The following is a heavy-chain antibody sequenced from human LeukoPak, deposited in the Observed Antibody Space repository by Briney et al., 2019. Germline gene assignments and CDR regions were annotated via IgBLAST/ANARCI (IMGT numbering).Heavy chain of an antibody. Sequence: SETLSLTCAVYGGSFSGYYWSWIRQPPGKGPEWIGEINHSGSTNYNPSLKSRVTISVDTSKNQFSLKLSSVTAADTAVYYCARGRRGSYTRPTQLDYWGQGTLVTVSS. D-gene: IGHD1-14*01. CDR2: INHSGST. CDR1: GGSFSGYY. CDR3: ARGRRGSYTRPTQLDY. V-gene: IGHV4-34*01. J-gene: IGHJ4*02.